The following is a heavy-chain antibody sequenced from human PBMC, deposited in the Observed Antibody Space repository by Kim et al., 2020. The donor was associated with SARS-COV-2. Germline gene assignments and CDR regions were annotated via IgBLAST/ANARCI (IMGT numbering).Heavy chain of an antibody. CDR3: VRASDIGFDP. J-gene: IGHJ5*02. V-gene: IGHV3-33*01. Sequence: GGSLRLSCAASGFSFSTYGIHWVRKAPGKGLAWVVLIWYDGSNKYYADSVKGRFTISRDNSKNTLYLQMNSLRAEDTAVYYCVRASDIGFDPWGQGTLVT. CDR1: GFSFSTYG. CDR2: IWYDGSNK.